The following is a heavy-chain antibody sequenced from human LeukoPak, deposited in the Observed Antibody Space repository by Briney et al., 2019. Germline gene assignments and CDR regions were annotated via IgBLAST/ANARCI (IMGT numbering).Heavy chain of an antibody. D-gene: IGHD4-23*01. CDR3: AKAGYGGNPFGY. CDR1: GFXFSSYR. Sequence: PGGSLRLSCAASGFXFSSYRIHWVRQAPGKGLVWVSRINTDGSSTNYADSVKGRFTIPRDNAKNTLYLQMNSLRAEDTAVYYCAKAGYGGNPFGYWGQGTLVTVSS. J-gene: IGHJ4*02. V-gene: IGHV3-74*01. CDR2: INTDGSST.